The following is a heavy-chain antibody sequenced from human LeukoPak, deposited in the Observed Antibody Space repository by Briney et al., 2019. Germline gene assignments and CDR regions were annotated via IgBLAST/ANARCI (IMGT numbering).Heavy chain of an antibody. Sequence: GGSLRLSCEASGFTFTNYWMFWVRQAPGKGLEWVANIKEDGSEEYYADSVKGRFTISRDNSKNTLYLQMNSLRAEDTAVYYCAKDEQWLAKNYYYGMDVWGQGTTVTVSS. CDR3: AKDEQWLAKNYYYGMDV. D-gene: IGHD6-19*01. CDR1: GFTFTNYW. V-gene: IGHV3-7*01. CDR2: IKEDGSEE. J-gene: IGHJ6*02.